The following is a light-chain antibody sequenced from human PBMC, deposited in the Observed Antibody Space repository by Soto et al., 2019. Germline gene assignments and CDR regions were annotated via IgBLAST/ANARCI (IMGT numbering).Light chain of an antibody. Sequence: ASVGDRVTIACRASESIDSWLAWHQQKPGRAPKLLISKASSLESGVPSRFSGSGFGTEFTLTISSLQPDDFATYYCQQYNSYRAFGQGTKVDIK. CDR3: QQYNSYRA. CDR1: ESIDSW. V-gene: IGKV1-5*03. J-gene: IGKJ1*01. CDR2: KAS.